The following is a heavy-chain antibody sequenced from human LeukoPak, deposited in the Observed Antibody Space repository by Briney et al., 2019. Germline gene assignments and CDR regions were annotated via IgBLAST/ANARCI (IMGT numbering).Heavy chain of an antibody. CDR3: AKGDDSSGYYPGGADY. V-gene: IGHV3-23*01. D-gene: IGHD3-22*01. J-gene: IGHJ4*02. CDR2: ISGSGGST. Sequence: AISGSGGSTYYADSVKGRFTISRDNSKNTLYLQMNSLRAEDTAVYYCAKGDDSSGYYPGGADYWGQGTLVTVSS.